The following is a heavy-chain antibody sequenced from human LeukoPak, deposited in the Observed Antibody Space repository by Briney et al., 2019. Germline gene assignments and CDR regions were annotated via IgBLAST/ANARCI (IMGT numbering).Heavy chain of an antibody. CDR3: ARTSMIHHYYFDY. CDR1: GYTFTGYY. Sequence: ASVKVSCKASGYTFTGYYMHWVRQAPGQGLEWMGWINPNSGGTNYAQKFQGRVTMTRDTSISTAYMELSRLRSDDTAVYYCARTSMIHHYYFDYWGQGTLVTVSS. V-gene: IGHV1-2*02. J-gene: IGHJ4*02. D-gene: IGHD3-22*01. CDR2: INPNSGGT.